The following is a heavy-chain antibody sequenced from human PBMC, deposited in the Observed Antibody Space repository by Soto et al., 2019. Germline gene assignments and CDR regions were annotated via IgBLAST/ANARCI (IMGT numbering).Heavy chain of an antibody. CDR1: GFTFSSYG. CDR2: ISYDGSNK. Sequence: QVQLVESGGXXVQPGMSLRLSCAASGFTFSSYGMHWVRQAPGKGLEWVVVISYDGSNKYHADSVKGRFTISRDNSKNTLYLQMNSLRVEDTAVYYCAKTTDRSGYYSRFDYWGQGALVTVSS. V-gene: IGHV3-30*18. D-gene: IGHD3-22*01. J-gene: IGHJ4*02. CDR3: AKTTDRSGYYSRFDY.